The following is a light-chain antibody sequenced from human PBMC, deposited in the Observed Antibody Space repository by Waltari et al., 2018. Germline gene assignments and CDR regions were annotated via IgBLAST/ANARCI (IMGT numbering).Light chain of an antibody. CDR2: EVS. Sequence: QSALTQPASVSGSPGQSIPLSCTGTSSDIGSYQLVSWYHQHPGKAPKLMIYEVSKRPSGVSNRFSGSKSGNTASLTISGLQAEDEADYYCCSYAGSSTLNVVFGGGTKLTVL. CDR3: CSYAGSSTLNVV. CDR1: SSDIGSYQL. V-gene: IGLV2-23*02. J-gene: IGLJ2*01.